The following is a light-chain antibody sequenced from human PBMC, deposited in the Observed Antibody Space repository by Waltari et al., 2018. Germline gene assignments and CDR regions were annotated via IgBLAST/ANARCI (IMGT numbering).Light chain of an antibody. V-gene: IGKV3-20*01. CDR2: GAS. J-gene: IGKJ1*01. CDR3: QMYVRLPVT. Sequence: EIVLTQSPGTLSLSPGERAALSWGASQRVGTYIAWYQQKPGQAPSLLIFGASNRATGIPDRVSGMGSGTGFSLTISRLEPEDFAVYYCQMYVRLPVTFGHGTRVEIK. CDR1: QRVGTY.